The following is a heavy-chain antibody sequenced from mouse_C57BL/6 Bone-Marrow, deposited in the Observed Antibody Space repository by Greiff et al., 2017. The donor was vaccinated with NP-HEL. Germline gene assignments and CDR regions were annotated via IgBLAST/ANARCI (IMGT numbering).Heavy chain of an antibody. CDR2: IYPRSGNT. CDR3: ARGDYDGYWYFDV. V-gene: IGHV1-81*01. J-gene: IGHJ1*03. CDR1: GYTFTSYG. D-gene: IGHD2-4*01. Sequence: QVHVKQSGAELARPGASVKLSCKASGYTFTSYGISWVKQRTGQGLEWIGEIYPRSGNTYYNEKFKGKATLTADKSSSTAYMELRSLTSEDSAVYFCARGDYDGYWYFDVWGTGTTVTVSS.